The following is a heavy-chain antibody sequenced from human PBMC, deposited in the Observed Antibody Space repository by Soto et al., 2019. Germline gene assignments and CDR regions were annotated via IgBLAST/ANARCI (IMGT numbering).Heavy chain of an antibody. CDR1: GGSISSYY. J-gene: IGHJ4*02. V-gene: IGHV4-59*08. CDR2: IYYSGST. Sequence: QVQLQESGPGLVKPSETLSLTCTVSGGSISSYYWSWIRQPPGKGLEWIGYIYYSGSTNYNPSLKRRVTISVDTSKNQFSLKLSSVTAADTAVYYCARHPFTLEYSSSGFDYWGQGTLVTVSS. D-gene: IGHD6-6*01. CDR3: ARHPFTLEYSSSGFDY.